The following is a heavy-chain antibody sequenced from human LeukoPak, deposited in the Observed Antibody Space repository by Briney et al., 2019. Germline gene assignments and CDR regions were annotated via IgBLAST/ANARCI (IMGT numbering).Heavy chain of an antibody. CDR2: ISSSSSYI. J-gene: IGHJ5*02. V-gene: IGHV3-21*01. CDR3: ARDSPGYCSSTSCYLMRRFDP. CDR1: GFTFSSYS. D-gene: IGHD2-2*01. Sequence: PGGSLRLSCAASGFTFSSYSMNWVRQAPGKGLEWVSSISSSSSYIYYADSVKGRFTISRDNAKNSLYLQMNSLRAEDTAVYYCARDSPGYCSSTSCYLMRRFDPWGQGTLVTVSS.